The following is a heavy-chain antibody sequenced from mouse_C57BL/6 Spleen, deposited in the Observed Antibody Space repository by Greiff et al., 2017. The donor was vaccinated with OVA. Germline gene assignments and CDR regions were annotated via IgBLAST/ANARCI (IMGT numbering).Heavy chain of an antibody. D-gene: IGHD1-1*01. J-gene: IGHJ4*01. CDR1: GYTFTSYW. CDR3: ARSGGSSWMDY. V-gene: IGHV1-50*01. CDR2: IDPSDSYT. Sequence: QVQLQQPGAELVKPGASVKLSCKASGYTFTSYWMQWVKQRPGQGLEWIGEIDPSDSYTNYNQKFKGKATLTVDTSSSTAYMQLSSLTSEDSAVYYCARSGGSSWMDYWGQGTSVTVSS.